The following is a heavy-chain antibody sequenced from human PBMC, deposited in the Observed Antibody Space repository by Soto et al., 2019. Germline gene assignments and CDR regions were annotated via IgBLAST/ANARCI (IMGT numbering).Heavy chain of an antibody. J-gene: IGHJ3*02. Sequence: GESLKISCSGSGYSFTSYWIGWVRQMPGKGLEWMGIIYPGDSDTRYSPSFQGQVTFSADKSISTAYLQWNSLKASDTAMYYCARQEYGGYAGFHIWGQGTMVTVSS. CDR2: IYPGDSDT. CDR3: ARQEYGGYAGFHI. CDR1: GYSFTSYW. D-gene: IGHD5-12*01. V-gene: IGHV5-51*01.